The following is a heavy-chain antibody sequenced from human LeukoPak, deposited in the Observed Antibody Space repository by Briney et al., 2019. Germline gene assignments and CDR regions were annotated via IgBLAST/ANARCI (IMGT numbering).Heavy chain of an antibody. V-gene: IGHV1-69*06. CDR2: IIPIFGTA. CDR3: ARDNDSRDHPHFDY. Sequence: ASVKVSCKASGYTFSSYDINWVRQAPGQGLEWMGGIIPIFGTANYAQKFQGRVTITADKSTSTAYMELSSLRSEDTAVYYCARDNDSRDHPHFDYWGQGTLVTVSS. D-gene: IGHD3-16*01. J-gene: IGHJ4*02. CDR1: GYTFSSYD.